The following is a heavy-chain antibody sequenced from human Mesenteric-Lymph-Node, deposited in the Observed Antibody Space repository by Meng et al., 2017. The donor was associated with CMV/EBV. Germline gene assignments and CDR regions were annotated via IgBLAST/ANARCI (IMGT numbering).Heavy chain of an antibody. J-gene: IGHJ5*02. CDR3: ARVRGHLPNP. CDR2: INHSGST. Sequence: SLTCAVNGGSFPGYSWGWIRQPPGKGLEWIGEINHSGSTNYNPSLKSRVTISVDTSKNQFSLKLSSVTAADTAVYYCARVRGHLPNPWGQGTLVTVSS. D-gene: IGHD3-16*01. CDR1: GGSFPGYS. V-gene: IGHV4-34*01.